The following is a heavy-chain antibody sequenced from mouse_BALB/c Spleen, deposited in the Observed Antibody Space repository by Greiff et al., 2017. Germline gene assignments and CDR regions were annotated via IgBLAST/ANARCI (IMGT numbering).Heavy chain of an antibody. V-gene: IGHV3-6*02. CDR1: GYSITSGYY. D-gene: IGHD2-1*01. J-gene: IGHJ4*01. CDR3: ARGYGNYGAMDY. CDR2: ISYDGSN. Sequence: DVKLQESGPGLVKPSQSLSLTCSVTGYSITSGYYWNWIRQFPGNKLEWMGYISYDGSNNYNPSLKNRISITRDTSKNQFFLKLNSVTTEDTATYYCARGYGNYGAMDYWGQGTSVTVSS.